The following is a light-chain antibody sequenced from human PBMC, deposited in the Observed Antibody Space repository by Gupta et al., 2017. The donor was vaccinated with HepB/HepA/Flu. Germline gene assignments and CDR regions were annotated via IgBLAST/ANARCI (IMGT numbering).Light chain of an antibody. Sequence: EIVMTQSPATLSVSPGERATLSCRASQSVNNILAWYQQKPGQAPRLLVYGASTRATGIPARFNGSGSGTDFTLTISSLQSEDFAVYYCQQYYNWPLTFGGGTKVEIK. CDR1: QSVNNI. CDR2: GAS. CDR3: QQYYNWPLT. V-gene: IGKV3-15*01. J-gene: IGKJ4*01.